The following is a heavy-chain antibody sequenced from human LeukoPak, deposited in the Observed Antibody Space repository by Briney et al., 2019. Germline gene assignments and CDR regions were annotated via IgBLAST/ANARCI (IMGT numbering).Heavy chain of an antibody. V-gene: IGHV4-34*09. CDR2: INHSGST. D-gene: IGHD1-14*01. J-gene: IGHJ4*02. Sequence: SETLSLTCAVYGGSFSGYYWSWIRQPPGKGLEWIGEINHSGSTNYNPSLKSRVTISVDTSKNQFSLKLSSVTAADTAVYYCAREEPGNYFDYWGQGTLVTVSS. CDR1: GGSFSGYY. CDR3: AREEPGNYFDY.